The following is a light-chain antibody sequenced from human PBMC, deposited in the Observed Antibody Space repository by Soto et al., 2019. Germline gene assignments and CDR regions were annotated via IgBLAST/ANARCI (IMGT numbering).Light chain of an antibody. CDR2: PAS. J-gene: IGKJ2*01. CDR1: QTINNY. Sequence: DIQLTQSPPFLSASVGDRVTVTCRASQTINNYLAWFRKKEGKAPEFLIYPASTLQGGVPSRFSGHGFGINFTLTISSLQPEDFATYYCQQLRAYPHTFXQGTKVDIK. V-gene: IGKV1-9*01. CDR3: QQLRAYPHT.